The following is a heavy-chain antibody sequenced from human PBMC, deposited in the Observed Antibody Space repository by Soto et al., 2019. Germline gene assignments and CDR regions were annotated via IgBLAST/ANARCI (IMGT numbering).Heavy chain of an antibody. Sequence: GASVKVSCKASGYTFTSYAMHWVRQAPGQRLEWMGWINAGNGNTKYSQKFQGRVTITRDTSASTAYMVLSSLRSEDTAVYYCARASKSQGSYDILTGYSNWFDPWGQGTLVTVSS. CDR3: ARASKSQGSYDILTGYSNWFDP. CDR2: INAGNGNT. J-gene: IGHJ5*02. CDR1: GYTFTSYA. V-gene: IGHV1-3*01. D-gene: IGHD3-9*01.